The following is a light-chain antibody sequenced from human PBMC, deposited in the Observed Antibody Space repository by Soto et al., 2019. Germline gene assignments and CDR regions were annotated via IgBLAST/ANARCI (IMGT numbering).Light chain of an antibody. CDR1: QSVSSY. Sequence: EIVLTQSPATLSLSPGERATLSCRASQSVSSYLAWYQQKPGQAPRLLIYDASNRATGIPARFSGSGSGTDVTLTIRSLAPEDFAVYFCQQRANSPLTFGGGTKV. V-gene: IGKV3-11*01. CDR2: DAS. CDR3: QQRANSPLT. J-gene: IGKJ4*01.